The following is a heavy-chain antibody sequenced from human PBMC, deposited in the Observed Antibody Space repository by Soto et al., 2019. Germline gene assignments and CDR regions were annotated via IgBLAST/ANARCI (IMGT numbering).Heavy chain of an antibody. CDR1: EGTFNSYA. CDR2: IIPYYNTL. D-gene: IGHD6-13*01. J-gene: IGHJ5*02. CDR3: ASGASRWYPYFFAP. Sequence: QAQVVQSGAEVRKPGSSVKLSCKASEGTFNSYAIAWVRQAHGQGLEWMGGIIPYYNTLNYAQKFQDRVTITAYASTNTVYMALSSLRSDDTAGYFCASGASRWYPYFFAPWAQGTLVTVSS. V-gene: IGHV1-69*01.